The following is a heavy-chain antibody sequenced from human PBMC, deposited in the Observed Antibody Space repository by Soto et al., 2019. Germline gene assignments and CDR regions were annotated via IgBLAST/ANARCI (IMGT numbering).Heavy chain of an antibody. CDR3: ARARSSGLDY. D-gene: IGHD3-22*01. CDR2: IYYSGST. Sequence: SETLSLPCTVSGGSISSGGYYWSWIRQHPGKGLEWIGYIYYSGSTYYNPSLKSRVTISVDTSKNQFSLKLSSVTAADTAVYYCARARSSGLDYWGQGTLVTVSS. V-gene: IGHV4-31*03. CDR1: GGSISSGGYY. J-gene: IGHJ4*02.